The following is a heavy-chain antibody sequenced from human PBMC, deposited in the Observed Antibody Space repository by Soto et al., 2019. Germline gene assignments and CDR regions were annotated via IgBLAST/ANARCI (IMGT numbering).Heavy chain of an antibody. CDR3: VVYEPRWGTSDIDY. J-gene: IGHJ4*02. Sequence: GGSLRLCCAASGFTFSSYAMSWVRQAPGKGLEWVSAISGGGGSTYYADSVKGRFTISRDNSKNTLYLQMNSLRAEDTAVYYCVVYEPRWGTSDIDYWGQATLVTVSS. CDR2: ISGGGGST. D-gene: IGHD3-16*01. CDR1: GFTFSSYA. V-gene: IGHV3-23*01.